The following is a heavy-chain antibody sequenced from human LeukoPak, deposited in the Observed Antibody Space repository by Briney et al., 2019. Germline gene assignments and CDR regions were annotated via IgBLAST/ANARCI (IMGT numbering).Heavy chain of an antibody. Sequence: GGSLRLSCAASGFSFSNYWFHWVRQAPGEGLVWVSRINTDGTSTSYADSVKGRFTISRDNAKNTLYLQMNSLRAEDTAVYYCARGGPRRGAYFDYWGQGTLVTVSS. CDR2: INTDGTST. V-gene: IGHV3-74*01. CDR3: ARGGPRRGAYFDY. CDR1: GFSFSNYW. J-gene: IGHJ4*02.